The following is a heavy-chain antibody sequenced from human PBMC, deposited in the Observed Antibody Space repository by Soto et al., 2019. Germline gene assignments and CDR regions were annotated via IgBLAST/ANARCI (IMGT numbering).Heavy chain of an antibody. CDR1: GFTFSSYW. CDR2: INSDGSST. D-gene: IGHD3-10*01. CDR3: ARGIRNYYGSDY. J-gene: IGHJ4*02. V-gene: IGHV3-74*01. Sequence: EVQLVESGGGLAQPGGSLRLSCAASGFTFSSYWMHWVRQAPGKGLEWVSRINSDGSSTSYADIVKGRFTISRDNAKNTLYLQMNSLRAEDTALYYCARGIRNYYGSDYWGQGTLVTVSS.